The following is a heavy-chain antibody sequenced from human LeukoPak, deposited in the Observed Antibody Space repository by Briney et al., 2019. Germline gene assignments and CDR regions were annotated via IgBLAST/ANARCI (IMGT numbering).Heavy chain of an antibody. Sequence: GGSLRLSCAASGFTFSSYSMNWVRQAPGKGLEWVSSISSSSSYIYYADSVKGRFTISRENAKNSLYLQMNSLRAEDTAVYYCAREKGSTIFGVGFDYWGQGILVTVSS. CDR3: AREKGSTIFGVGFDY. CDR1: GFTFSSYS. D-gene: IGHD3-3*01. CDR2: ISSSSSYI. J-gene: IGHJ4*02. V-gene: IGHV3-21*01.